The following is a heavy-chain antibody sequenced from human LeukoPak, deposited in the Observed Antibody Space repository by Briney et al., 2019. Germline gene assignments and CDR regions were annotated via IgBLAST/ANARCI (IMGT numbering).Heavy chain of an antibody. Sequence: SQTLSLTCAISGDSVSSISVAWNWIRQSPSRGLEWLGRTYYRSKWYYEYAVSVKSRINISPDTSKNQFSLQLTSVTPEDTAVYYCSLARSEYHYGMDVWGTGTTVTVSS. CDR1: GDSVSSISVA. CDR2: TYYRSKWYY. V-gene: IGHV6-1*01. J-gene: IGHJ6*04. CDR3: SLARSEYHYGMDV.